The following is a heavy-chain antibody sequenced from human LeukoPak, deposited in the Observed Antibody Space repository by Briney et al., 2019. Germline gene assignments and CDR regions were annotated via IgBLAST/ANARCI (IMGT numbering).Heavy chain of an antibody. Sequence: GGSLRLSCVASGFTFSRNGMHWVRQAPGKGLEWVAVIWYDGSNKYYADSVEGRFTISRDNSKNTLYLQMNSLRAEDTAVYSCARASGPFDYWGQGTLVTVSS. J-gene: IGHJ4*02. V-gene: IGHV3-33*01. CDR1: GFTFSRNG. CDR2: IWYDGSNK. CDR3: ARASGPFDY. D-gene: IGHD3-10*01.